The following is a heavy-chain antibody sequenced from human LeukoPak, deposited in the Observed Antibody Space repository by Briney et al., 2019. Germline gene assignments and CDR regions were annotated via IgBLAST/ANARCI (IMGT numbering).Heavy chain of an antibody. CDR2: ISGSGGST. J-gene: IGHJ4*02. CDR3: ARRGEAVTVPAAPDY. Sequence: GGSLRLSCAASGSTFSSYTMSWVRQAPGKGLEWVSAISGSGGSTYYADCVEGRFTISRDNSKNTLHLQMNSLRAEDTAVYYCARRGEAVTVPAAPDYWGQGTLVTVSS. CDR1: GSTFSSYT. V-gene: IGHV3-23*01. D-gene: IGHD2-2*01.